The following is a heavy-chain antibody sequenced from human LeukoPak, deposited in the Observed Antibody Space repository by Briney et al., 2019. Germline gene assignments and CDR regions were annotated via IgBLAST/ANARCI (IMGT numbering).Heavy chain of an antibody. CDR2: IHPGDSDT. CDR3: ARLFRDCSGGSCYPYYFDY. CDR1: GYSFTSYW. J-gene: IGHJ4*02. D-gene: IGHD2-15*01. V-gene: IGHV5-51*01. Sequence: GESLKISCKGSGYSFTSYWIGWVRQMPGKGLEWMGIIHPGDSDTRYSPSFQGQVTISADISTAYLQWSSLKASDTAMYYCARLFRDCSGGSCYPYYFDYWGQGTLVTVSS.